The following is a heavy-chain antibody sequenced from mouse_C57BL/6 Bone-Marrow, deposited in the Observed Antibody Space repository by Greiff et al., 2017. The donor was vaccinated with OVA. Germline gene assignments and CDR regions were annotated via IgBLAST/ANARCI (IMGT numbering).Heavy chain of an antibody. J-gene: IGHJ2*01. CDR2: INPYNGGT. Sequence: EVQLQQSGPVLVKPGASVKMSCKASGYTFTDYYMNWVKQSHGKSLEWIGVINPYNGGTSYNQKFKGKATLTVDKSSSTAYMELNSLTSEDSAVYYCARWGVYYDYDRYYFDYWGQGTTLTVSS. CDR3: ARWGVYYDYDRYYFDY. D-gene: IGHD2-4*01. V-gene: IGHV1-19*01. CDR1: GYTFTDYY.